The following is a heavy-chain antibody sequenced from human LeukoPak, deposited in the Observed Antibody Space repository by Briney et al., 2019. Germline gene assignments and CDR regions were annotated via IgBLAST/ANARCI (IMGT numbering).Heavy chain of an antibody. Sequence: SGTLSLTCALSGGSISSSNWWSWVRQPPGKGLEWIGEIYHSGSTNYNPSLKSRVTISVDKSKNQFSLELSFVTAADTAVYYCARGSFKLWLPFDYWGQGTLVTVSS. CDR2: IYHSGST. D-gene: IGHD5-12*01. CDR1: GGSISSSNW. J-gene: IGHJ4*02. V-gene: IGHV4-4*02. CDR3: ARGSFKLWLPFDY.